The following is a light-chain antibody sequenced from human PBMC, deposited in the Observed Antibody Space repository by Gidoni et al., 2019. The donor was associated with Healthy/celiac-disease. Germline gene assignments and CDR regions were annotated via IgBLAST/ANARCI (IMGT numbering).Light chain of an antibody. Sequence: EIVLTQSPGTLSLSPGERATLSCRASQSVSSSYLAWYQQKPGQAPRLLIYGASSRATGIPDSFSGSGSGTDFTLTISRLGPEDFAVYYCQQYGSSPPWTFGQGTKVEIK. CDR3: QQYGSSPPWT. CDR2: GAS. V-gene: IGKV3-20*01. CDR1: QSVSSSY. J-gene: IGKJ1*01.